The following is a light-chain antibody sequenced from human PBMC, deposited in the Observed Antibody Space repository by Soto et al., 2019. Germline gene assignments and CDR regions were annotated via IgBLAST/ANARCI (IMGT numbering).Light chain of an antibody. CDR2: KAS. V-gene: IGKV1-5*03. CDR3: QQYNSYPIT. CDR1: QSISSW. J-gene: IGKJ5*01. Sequence: DIQMTQSPSTLSASVGDRVTITCRASQSISSWLAWYQQKPGKAPKLLIYKASSLESGDPSRFSGSGSGTEFTLTISSLQPDDFATYYCQQYNSYPITFGRGTRLEIK.